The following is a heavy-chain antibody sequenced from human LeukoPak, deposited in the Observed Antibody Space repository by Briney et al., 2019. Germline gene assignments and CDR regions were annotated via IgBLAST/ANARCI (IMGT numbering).Heavy chain of an antibody. CDR3: TRDQTPYY. Sequence: GGSLRLSCASSGFTFRNSWMTGVRQARGKGREWVGRIKSKTYGGTTEFAASVKGRFTISRDDSKSIAYLQMNSLKTEDTAVYYCTRDQTPYYWGQGTLVTVSS. CDR2: IKSKTYGGTT. CDR1: GFTFRNSW. J-gene: IGHJ4*02. V-gene: IGHV3-15*01.